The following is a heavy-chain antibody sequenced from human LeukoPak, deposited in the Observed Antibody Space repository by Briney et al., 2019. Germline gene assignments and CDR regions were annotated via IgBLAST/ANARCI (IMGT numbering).Heavy chain of an antibody. V-gene: IGHV3-53*01. CDR2: VYSDGRT. D-gene: IGHD3-3*01. J-gene: IGHJ5*02. Sequence: GGSLRLSCAASGFAVSSNYMSWVRQAPGKGLEWVSIVYSDGRTFYTDSVKGRFTVYRDSSKNTLHLEMNSLRVEDTAIYYCARDNRVITIFGVVTRWWFDPWGQGSLVTVSS. CDR3: ARDNRVITIFGVVTRWWFDP. CDR1: GFAVSSNY.